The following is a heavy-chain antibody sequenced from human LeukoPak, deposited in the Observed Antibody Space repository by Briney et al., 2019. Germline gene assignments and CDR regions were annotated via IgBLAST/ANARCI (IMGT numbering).Heavy chain of an antibody. V-gene: IGHV1-2*02. CDR3: ARGAKQQLALNWFDP. Sequence: ASVKVSCKASGYTFTGYYMHWVRQAPGQGLEWMGWINPNSGGTNYAQKFQGRVTMTRDTSISTAYMELSRLRSDDTAVYYCARGAKQQLALNWFDPWGQGTLVTVSS. J-gene: IGHJ5*02. D-gene: IGHD6-13*01. CDR2: INPNSGGT. CDR1: GYTFTGYY.